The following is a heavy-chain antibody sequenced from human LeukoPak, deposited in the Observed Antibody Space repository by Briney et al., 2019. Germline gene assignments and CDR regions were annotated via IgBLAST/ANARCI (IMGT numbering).Heavy chain of an antibody. V-gene: IGHV3-30*02. CDR3: AKGGPVDTAMVTSD. J-gene: IGHJ4*02. Sequence: GGSLRLSCAVSGFTFSNSWMSWVRQAPGKGLEWVAFIRYDGSNKYYADSVKGRFTISRDNSKNTLYLQMNSLRAEDTAVYYCAKGGPVDTAMVTSDWGQGTLVTVSS. CDR1: GFTFSNSW. D-gene: IGHD5-18*01. CDR2: IRYDGSNK.